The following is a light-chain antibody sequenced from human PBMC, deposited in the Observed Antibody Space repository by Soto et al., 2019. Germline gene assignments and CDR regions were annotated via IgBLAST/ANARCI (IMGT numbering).Light chain of an antibody. CDR3: AAWDDSRNAWV. Sequence: QSALTQPASVSGSPGQSITISCTGTSSDVGGYDYVSWYQLHPGKAPKLMVFEVSNRPSGVSYRFSGSKSGNTASLTISGLQAEDEADYYCAAWDDSRNAWVFGGGTKLTVL. CDR1: SSDVGGYDY. V-gene: IGLV2-14*01. J-gene: IGLJ3*02. CDR2: EVS.